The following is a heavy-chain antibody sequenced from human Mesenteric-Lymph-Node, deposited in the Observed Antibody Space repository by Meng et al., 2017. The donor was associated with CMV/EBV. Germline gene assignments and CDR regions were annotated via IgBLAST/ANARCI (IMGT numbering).Heavy chain of an antibody. Sequence: SETLSLTCTVSGVSVSSGNYYWSWTRQPPGKGLEWIGYIYYSGSTKYNLSLKSRVTISVDTSKNQFSLKVSSVTAADTAVYYCARDLYYYYEMDVWGQGTTVTVSS. CDR3: ARDLYYYYEMDV. J-gene: IGHJ6*02. CDR2: IYYSGST. V-gene: IGHV4-61*01. CDR1: GVSVSSGNYY.